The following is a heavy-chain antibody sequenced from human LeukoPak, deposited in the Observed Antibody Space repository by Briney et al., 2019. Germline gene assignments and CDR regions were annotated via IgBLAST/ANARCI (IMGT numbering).Heavy chain of an antibody. CDR2: TYYRSKWYN. D-gene: IGHD6-13*01. V-gene: IGHV6-1*01. Sequence: SQTLSLTCAISGDSVSSNSAAWNWIRQSPSRGLEWLGRTYYRSKWYNDYAVSVKSRITINPDTSKNQFSLQLNSVTPEDTAVYYCARDNLVAAAGRPHFDYWGQGTLVTVSS. CDR3: ARDNLVAAAGRPHFDY. CDR1: GDSVSSNSAA. J-gene: IGHJ4*02.